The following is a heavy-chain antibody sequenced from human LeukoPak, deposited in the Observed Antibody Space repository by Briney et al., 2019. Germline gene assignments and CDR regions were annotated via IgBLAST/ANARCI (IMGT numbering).Heavy chain of an antibody. V-gene: IGHV1-8*03. CDR2: MNPNSGNT. CDR1: GYTFTSYD. J-gene: IGHJ5*02. D-gene: IGHD6-25*01. Sequence: GASVKVSCKPSGYTFTSYDTNWVRQATGQGLEWMGWMNPNSGNTGYAQKFQGRVTITRNTSISTAYMELSSLRSEDTAVYYCYSDIATGERPWGQGTLVTVSS. CDR3: YSDIATGERP.